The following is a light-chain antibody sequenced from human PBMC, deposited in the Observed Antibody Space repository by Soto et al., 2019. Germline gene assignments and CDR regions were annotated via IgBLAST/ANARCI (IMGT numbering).Light chain of an antibody. Sequence: QSALTQPASVSGSPGQSITISCTGTSGDIGGYNYVSWYQQHPGKSPKLLISEVTNRPSGVSNRFSGSKSGNTASLTISGLQAEDEAYYYCSSYTTNITPVVFGGGTKLTVL. CDR3: SSYTTNITPVV. CDR1: SGDIGGYNY. J-gene: IGLJ2*01. V-gene: IGLV2-14*01. CDR2: EVT.